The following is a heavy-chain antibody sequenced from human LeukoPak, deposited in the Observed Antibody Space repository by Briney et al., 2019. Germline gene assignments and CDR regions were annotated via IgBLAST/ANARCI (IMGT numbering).Heavy chain of an antibody. CDR1: GFTFSDYY. Sequence: PGGSLRLSCAASGFTFSDYYMSWIRQAPGKGLEWVSAISGSGGSTYYADSVKGRFTISRGNSKNTLYLQMNSLRAEDTAVYYCAKVIAAAGIVDYFDYWGQGTLVTVSS. CDR3: AKVIAAAGIVDYFDY. CDR2: ISGSGGST. D-gene: IGHD6-13*01. V-gene: IGHV3-23*01. J-gene: IGHJ4*02.